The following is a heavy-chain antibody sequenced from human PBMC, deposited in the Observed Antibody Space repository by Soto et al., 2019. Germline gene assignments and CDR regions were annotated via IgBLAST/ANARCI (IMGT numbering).Heavy chain of an antibody. CDR1: GYTFTSYY. V-gene: IGHV1-46*01. CDR2: INPSGGST. D-gene: IGHD3-3*01. Sequence: ASVKVSCKASGYTFTSYYMHWVRQAPGQGLEWMGIINPSGGSTSYAQKFQGRVTMTRDTSTSTVYMELSSLRSEDTAVYYCARDSTTYYDFWSGYWRLGWFDPWGQGXLVTVHS. J-gene: IGHJ5*02. CDR3: ARDSTTYYDFWSGYWRLGWFDP.